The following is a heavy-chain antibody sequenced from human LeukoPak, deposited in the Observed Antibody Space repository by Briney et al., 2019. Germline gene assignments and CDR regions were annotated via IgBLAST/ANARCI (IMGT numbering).Heavy chain of an antibody. J-gene: IGHJ4*02. CDR3: ARVFRMGTSEGFDY. D-gene: IGHD7-27*01. CDR1: GFTVSSNY. CDR2: IYSGGSI. Sequence: GGSLRLSCAASGFTVSSNYMSWVHQAPGKGLEWVSVIYSGGSIYYADSVKGRFTISRDNSKNTLYLQMNSLRAEDTAVYYCARVFRMGTSEGFDYWGQGTLVTVSS. V-gene: IGHV3-53*01.